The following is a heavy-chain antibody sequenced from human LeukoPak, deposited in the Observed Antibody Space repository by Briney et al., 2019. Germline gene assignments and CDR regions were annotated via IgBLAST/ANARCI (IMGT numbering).Heavy chain of an antibody. V-gene: IGHV1-18*01. CDR3: ARVLDGYCSSSSCYGTYYYYGMDV. J-gene: IGHJ6*02. D-gene: IGHD2-2*03. CDR1: GYTFTSYG. Sequence: ASVKVSCKASGYTFTSYGISWVRQAPGQGIEWMGWISAYNDNTNYAQKLQGRVIMTTDTSTSTAYMELWSLRSDDTAVYYCARVLDGYCSSSSCYGTYYYYGMDVWGQGTTVTVSS. CDR2: ISAYNDNT.